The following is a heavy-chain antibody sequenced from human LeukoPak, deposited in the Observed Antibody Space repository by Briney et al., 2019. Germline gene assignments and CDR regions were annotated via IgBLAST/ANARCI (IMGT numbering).Heavy chain of an antibody. CDR2: IYTSGST. V-gene: IGHV4-4*07. Sequence: SETLSLTCTVSGGSISSYYWSWIRQPAGKGVEWIGRIYTSGSTNYNPSLKSRVTMSADTSKNQFSLKLSSVTAADTAVYYCAREGGSSGWYPFDYWGQGTLVTVSS. CDR3: AREGGSSGWYPFDY. D-gene: IGHD6-19*01. CDR1: GGSISSYY. J-gene: IGHJ4*02.